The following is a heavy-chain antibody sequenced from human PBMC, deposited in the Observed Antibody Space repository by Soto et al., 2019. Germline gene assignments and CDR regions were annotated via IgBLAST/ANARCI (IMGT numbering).Heavy chain of an antibody. J-gene: IGHJ4*02. V-gene: IGHV3-33*01. CDR1: GFTFSSYG. CDR2: IWYDGSNK. D-gene: IGHD3-16*01. Sequence: QVQLVESGGGVVEHGRSLRLSCAASGFTFSSYGMHWVRPAPGKGLEWGGVIWYDGSNKYYADSVKGRFTISRDNSKNTLYLQMNSPRAEDTAVYYCARERTLSFDYWGQGTLVTVSS. CDR3: ARERTLSFDY.